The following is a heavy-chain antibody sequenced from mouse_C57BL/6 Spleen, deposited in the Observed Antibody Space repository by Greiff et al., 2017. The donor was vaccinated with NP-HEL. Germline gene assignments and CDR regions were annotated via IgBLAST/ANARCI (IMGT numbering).Heavy chain of an antibody. CDR2: IWSDGST. CDR1: GFSLTSYG. Sequence: QVQLQQSGPGLVAPSQSLSITCTVSGFSLTSYGVHWVRQPPGKGLEWLVVIWSDGSTTYNSALKSRLSISKDNSKSQVFLKMTSLQPDDTAMYYCARQRDSSGYVNAMDYWGQGTSVTVSS. D-gene: IGHD3-2*02. V-gene: IGHV2-6-1*01. CDR3: ARQRDSSGYVNAMDY. J-gene: IGHJ4*01.